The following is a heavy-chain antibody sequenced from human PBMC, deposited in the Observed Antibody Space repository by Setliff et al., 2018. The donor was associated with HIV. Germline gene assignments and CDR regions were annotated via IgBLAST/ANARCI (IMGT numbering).Heavy chain of an antibody. V-gene: IGHV4-39*07. J-gene: IGHJ4*02. CDR3: ARGHTWNYYGGDYFDY. CDR1: GGSISNGNYY. CDR2: GVNSGRS. D-gene: IGHD1-7*01. Sequence: SETLSLTCTVSGGSISNGNYYWAWIRQSPGKGLEWIGSGVNSGRSYYNPSLKVRVTVSVDTSKNQFSLRLSSVTATDTAVYYCARGHTWNYYGGDYFDYWGQGSLVTVSS.